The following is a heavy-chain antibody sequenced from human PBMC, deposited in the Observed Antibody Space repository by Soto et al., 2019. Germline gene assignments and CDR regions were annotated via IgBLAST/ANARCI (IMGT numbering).Heavy chain of an antibody. Sequence: ASVKVSCKASGYTFTGYYMHWVRQAPGQGLEWMGWINPNSGGTNYAQKFQGRVTMTRDTSISTAYMELSRLRSDDTAVYYCARVPFGAKPAAISDWGQGTLVTVSS. CDR2: INPNSGGT. D-gene: IGHD2-2*02. CDR1: GYTFTGYY. CDR3: ARVPFGAKPAAISD. V-gene: IGHV1-2*02. J-gene: IGHJ4*02.